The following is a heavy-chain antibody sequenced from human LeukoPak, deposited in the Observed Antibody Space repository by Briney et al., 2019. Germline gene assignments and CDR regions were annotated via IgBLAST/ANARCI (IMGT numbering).Heavy chain of an antibody. CDR2: INHSGST. D-gene: IGHD3-10*01. V-gene: IGHV4-34*01. Sequence: SETLSLTCTVSGGSISSYYWSWIRQPAGKGLEWIGEINHSGSTNYNPSLKSRVTISVDTSKNQFSLKLSSVTAADTAVYYCARGSMVRGPFDYWGQGTLVTVSS. J-gene: IGHJ4*02. CDR1: GGSISSYY. CDR3: ARGSMVRGPFDY.